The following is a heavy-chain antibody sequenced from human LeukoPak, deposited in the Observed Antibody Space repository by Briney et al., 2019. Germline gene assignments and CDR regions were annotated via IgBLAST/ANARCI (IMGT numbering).Heavy chain of an antibody. CDR3: ARDDYFDISSYYSDNAFDI. Sequence: GGSLRLSCAASGFTFSTYSMNWVRQAPGKGLEWVSSITSSSGNIYYADSVKGRFTISRDNAQNSLYLQMNSLRAEDTAVYYCARDDYFDISSYYSDNAFDIWGQGTVVTVSS. CDR1: GFTFSTYS. CDR2: ITSSSGNI. J-gene: IGHJ3*02. V-gene: IGHV3-21*01. D-gene: IGHD3-22*01.